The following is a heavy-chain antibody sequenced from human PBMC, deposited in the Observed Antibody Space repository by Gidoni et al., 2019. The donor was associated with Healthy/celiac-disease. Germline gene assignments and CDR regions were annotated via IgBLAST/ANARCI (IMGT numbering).Heavy chain of an antibody. CDR3: ARDSSDFWSGRYYYYYGMDV. D-gene: IGHD3-3*01. Sequence: EVQLVESGGGLVKPGGSLRLSCAASGFTFSRYRMNWVRQAPGKGLEWVSSISSSSSYIYYADSVKGRFTISRYNAKNSLYLQMNSLRAEDTAVYYCARDSSDFWSGRYYYYYGMDVWGQGTTVTVSS. J-gene: IGHJ6*02. V-gene: IGHV3-21*01. CDR2: ISSSSSYI. CDR1: GFTFSRYR.